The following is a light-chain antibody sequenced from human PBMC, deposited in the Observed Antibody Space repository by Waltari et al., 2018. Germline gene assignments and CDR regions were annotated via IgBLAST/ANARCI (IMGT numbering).Light chain of an antibody. CDR2: WAS. V-gene: IGKV4-1*01. CDR1: QSVLYSSNNKNY. CDR3: QEYYSTPLT. J-gene: IGKJ2*01. Sequence: DIVMTQSPDSLAVSLGERATIHCKSSQSVLYSSNNKNYLAWYHQKPGQPPKLLISWASTRESGVPDRVSGSGSGTDFTLTISSLQAEDVAVYYCQEYYSTPLTFGQGTKLEIK.